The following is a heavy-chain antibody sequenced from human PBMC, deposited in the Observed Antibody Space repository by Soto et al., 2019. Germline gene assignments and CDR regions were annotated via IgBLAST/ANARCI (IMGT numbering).Heavy chain of an antibody. CDR3: ARSYCDSSGYYYDMDY. D-gene: IGHD3-22*01. V-gene: IGHV5-51*01. CDR2: IFPRDSDT. J-gene: IGHJ4*02. Sequence: GESLKISCKGSGYNYDTYWIAWVRQMPGKGLGWMGIIFPRDSDTRYRPSFQGQVTISADRSTTTAYLQWYSLKASDTAMYYRARSYCDSSGYYYDMDYWGQGTLVTVSS. CDR1: GYNYDTYW.